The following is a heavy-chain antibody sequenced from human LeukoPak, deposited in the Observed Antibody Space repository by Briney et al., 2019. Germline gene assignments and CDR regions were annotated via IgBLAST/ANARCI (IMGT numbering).Heavy chain of an antibody. CDR2: ITWNSGRI. Sequence: GRSLRLSCAASGFTFDEYAMHWVRQVPGKGLEWVSGITWNSGRIAYADSVKGRFTISRDNAKNSLYLQMNSLRAEDTALYYCAKGVTTIRGWFDPWGQGTLVTVSS. J-gene: IGHJ5*02. CDR3: AKGVTTIRGWFDP. V-gene: IGHV3-9*01. CDR1: GFTFDEYA. D-gene: IGHD2-21*02.